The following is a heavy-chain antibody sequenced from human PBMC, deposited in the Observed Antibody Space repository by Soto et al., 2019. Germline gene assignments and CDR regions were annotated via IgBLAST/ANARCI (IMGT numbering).Heavy chain of an antibody. Sequence: GASVKVSCKASGGTFSSYAISWVRQAPGQGLEWMGGITPIFGTANYAQKFQGRVTITADESTSTAYMELSSLRSEDTAVYYCARTDPIAARSGSGYYYYGMDVWGQGTTVTVSS. V-gene: IGHV1-69*13. CDR2: ITPIFGTA. CDR1: GGTFSSYA. J-gene: IGHJ6*02. D-gene: IGHD6-6*01. CDR3: ARTDPIAARSGSGYYYYGMDV.